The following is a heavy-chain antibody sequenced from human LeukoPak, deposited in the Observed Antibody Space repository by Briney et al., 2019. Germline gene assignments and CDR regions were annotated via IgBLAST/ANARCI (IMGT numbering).Heavy chain of an antibody. CDR3: ARREGWHLLGY. Sequence: GGSLRLSCAASEFTFSSYWMSWVRQAPGKGLEWVANIKQDGSEKYYVDSVKGRFTISRDNAKNSLYLQMNSLRAEDTAVYYCARREGWHLLGYWGQGTLVTVSS. D-gene: IGHD3-16*01. V-gene: IGHV3-7*01. J-gene: IGHJ4*02. CDR2: IKQDGSEK. CDR1: EFTFSSYW.